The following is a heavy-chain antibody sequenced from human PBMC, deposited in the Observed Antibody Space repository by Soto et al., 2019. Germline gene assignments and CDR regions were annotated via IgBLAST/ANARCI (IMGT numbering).Heavy chain of an antibody. CDR3: AREGGLGIAAYWFDP. Sequence: QVQLQESGPGLVKPSETLSLTCTVSGGSISSYYWSWIRQPPGKGLEWIGYIYYSGSTNYNPSLKSRVTISVDTSKNQFSLKLSSVTAADTAVYYCAREGGLGIAAYWFDPWGQGTLVTVSS. V-gene: IGHV4-59*01. CDR2: IYYSGST. CDR1: GGSISSYY. D-gene: IGHD6-13*01. J-gene: IGHJ5*02.